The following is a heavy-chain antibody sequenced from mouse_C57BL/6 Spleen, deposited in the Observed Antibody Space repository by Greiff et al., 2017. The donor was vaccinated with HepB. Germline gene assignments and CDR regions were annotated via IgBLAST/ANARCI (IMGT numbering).Heavy chain of an antibody. CDR1: GYTFTSYW. V-gene: IGHV1-64*01. CDR2: IHPNSGST. Sequence: VQLQQPGAELVKPGASVKLSCKASGYTFTSYWMHWVKQRPGQGLEWIGMIHPNSGSTNYNEKFKSKATLTVDKSSSTAYMQLSSLTSEDSAVYYGARGGLRDWYFDVWGTGTTVTVSS. D-gene: IGHD2-2*01. J-gene: IGHJ1*03. CDR3: ARGGLRDWYFDV.